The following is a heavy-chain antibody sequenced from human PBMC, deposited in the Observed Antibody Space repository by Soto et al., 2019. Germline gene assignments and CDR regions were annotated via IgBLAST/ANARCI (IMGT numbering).Heavy chain of an antibody. CDR3: AKDSGGGVTAGMGDY. D-gene: IGHD3-16*01. CDR1: GFTFSSYG. Sequence: GESLKISCAASGFTFSSYGMHWVRQAPGKGLEWVAVISYDGSNKYYADSVKGRFTISRDNSKNTLYLQMNSLRAEDTAVYYCAKDSGGGVTAGMGDYWGQGTLVTVSS. J-gene: IGHJ4*02. CDR2: ISYDGSNK. V-gene: IGHV3-30*18.